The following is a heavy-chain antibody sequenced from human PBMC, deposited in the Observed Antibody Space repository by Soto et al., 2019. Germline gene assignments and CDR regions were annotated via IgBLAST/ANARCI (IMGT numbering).Heavy chain of an antibody. V-gene: IGHV1-69*01. J-gene: IGHJ4*02. Sequence: QVQRVQSGAEVKKPGSSVKVSCKASGGTFSSYAISWVRQAPGQGLEWRGGIIPIFGTANYAQKFQGRVTITADESTSTAYMELSSLRSEDTAVYYCARPGTDFDWLLPFDYWGQGTLVTVSS. CDR1: GGTFSSYA. CDR2: IIPIFGTA. CDR3: ARPGTDFDWLLPFDY. D-gene: IGHD3-9*01.